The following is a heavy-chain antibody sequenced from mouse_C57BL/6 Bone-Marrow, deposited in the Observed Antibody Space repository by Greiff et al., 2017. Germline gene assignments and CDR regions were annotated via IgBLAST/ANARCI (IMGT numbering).Heavy chain of an antibody. Sequence: VQLQQSGAELARPGASVKLSCKASGYTFTSYGISWVKQRTGQGLEWIGEIYPRSGNTYYNEKFKGKATLTADKSSSTAYMELRSLTSEDSAVYFCARRVTTVVGDYFDYWGQGTTLTVSS. D-gene: IGHD1-1*01. CDR3: ARRVTTVVGDYFDY. V-gene: IGHV1-81*01. CDR2: IYPRSGNT. CDR1: GYTFTSYG. J-gene: IGHJ2*01.